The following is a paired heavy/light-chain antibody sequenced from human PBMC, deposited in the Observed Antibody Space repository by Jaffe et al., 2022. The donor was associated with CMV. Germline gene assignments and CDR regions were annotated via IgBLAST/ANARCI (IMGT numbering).Heavy chain of an antibody. CDR1: GFSISTYW. J-gene: IGHJ5*02. Sequence: EVQLVESGGGLVQPGGSLRLSCAASGFSISTYWMTWVRQAPGKGLEWVANIKPDGSEKYYVDSLKGRFTISRDNAKNSLYLQMNSLRAEDTAVYFCATDLNWGASWGQGTLVAVSS. V-gene: IGHV3-7*01. CDR2: IKPDGSEK. CDR3: ATDLNWGAS. D-gene: IGHD7-27*01.
Light chain of an antibody. J-gene: IGLJ3*02. Sequence: QSALTQPASVSGSPGQSITISCTGTSSDVGSSNLVSWFQKHPGNAPKSMIYEVSQRPSGVSNRFSGSKSGNTASLTITGLQAEDEADYYCCSIAGGHWVFGGGTKLTVL. CDR2: EVS. V-gene: IGLV2-23*02. CDR1: SSDVGSSNL. CDR3: CSIAGGHWV.